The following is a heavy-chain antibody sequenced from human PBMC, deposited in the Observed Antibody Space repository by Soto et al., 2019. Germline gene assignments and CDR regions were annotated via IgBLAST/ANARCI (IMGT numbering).Heavy chain of an antibody. CDR3: ARYSIRRLRGYSGYDDVFDYGMDV. CDR2: IYTSGST. CDR1: GGSISSYY. V-gene: IGHV4-4*07. D-gene: IGHD5-12*01. Sequence: SETLSLTCTVSGGSISSYYWSWIRQPAGKGLEWIGRIYTSGSTNYNPSLKSRVTMSVDTSKNQFSLKLSSVTAADTAVYYCARYSIRRLRGYSGYDDVFDYGMDVWGQGTTVTVSS. J-gene: IGHJ6*02.